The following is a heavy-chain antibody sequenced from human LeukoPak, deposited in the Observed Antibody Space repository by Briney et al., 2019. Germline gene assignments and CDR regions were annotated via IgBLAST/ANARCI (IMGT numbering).Heavy chain of an antibody. CDR2: IYPGDSDT. V-gene: IGHV5-51*01. CDR1: GYSFTSYW. D-gene: IGHD3-22*01. Sequence: GESLKISCXGSGYSFTSYWIGWVRQMPGKGLEWMGIIYPGDSDTRYSPSFQGQVTISADKSISTAYPQWSRLQASDTTIHPFAKLLGTYYYDSRGYFSDYWGQGTLVTVSS. CDR3: AKLLGTYYYDSRGYFSDY. J-gene: IGHJ4*02.